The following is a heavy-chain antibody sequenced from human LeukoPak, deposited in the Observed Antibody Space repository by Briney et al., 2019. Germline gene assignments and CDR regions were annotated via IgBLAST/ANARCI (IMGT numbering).Heavy chain of an antibody. J-gene: IGHJ3*02. V-gene: IGHV3-7*01. D-gene: IGHD3-22*01. CDR1: GFSFSNYW. Sequence: GGSLRLSCAASGFSFSNYWMSWVRQAPGRGLEWVGHAKQDGSETYYVDSVKGRFTVSRDNAKNSLFLQMNSLRVEDTAMYYCARDLPSSGYWYRDAFDIWGRGTMVTVSS. CDR2: AKQDGSET. CDR3: ARDLPSSGYWYRDAFDI.